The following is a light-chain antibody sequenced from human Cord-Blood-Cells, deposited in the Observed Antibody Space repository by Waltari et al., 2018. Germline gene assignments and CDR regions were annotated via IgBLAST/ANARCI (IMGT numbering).Light chain of an antibody. V-gene: IGLV2-23*01. CDR2: EGS. CDR3: CSYAGSSTVV. J-gene: IGLJ2*01. Sequence: QSALTQPASVSGSPGQSITLSCPGTSSDVGSYNLLSWYQQHPGKAPKLMIYEGSKRPSGVSNRFSGSKSGNTASLTISGLQAEDEADYYCCSYAGSSTVVFGGGTKLTVL. CDR1: SSDVGSYNL.